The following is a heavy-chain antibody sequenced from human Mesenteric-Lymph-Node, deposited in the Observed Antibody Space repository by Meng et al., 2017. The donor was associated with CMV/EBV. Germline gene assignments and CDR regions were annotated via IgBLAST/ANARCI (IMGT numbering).Heavy chain of an antibody. V-gene: IGHV3-30*02. CDR3: AKDQYSGSYGDDAFDI. D-gene: IGHD1-26*01. Sequence: GESLKISCAASGFTFSSYGMHWVRQAPGKGLEWVAFIRYEGSNKYYADSVKGRFTISRDNSKNTLYLQMNSLRAEDTAVYYCAKDQYSGSYGDDAFDIWGQGTMVTVSS. J-gene: IGHJ3*02. CDR1: GFTFSSYG. CDR2: IRYEGSNK.